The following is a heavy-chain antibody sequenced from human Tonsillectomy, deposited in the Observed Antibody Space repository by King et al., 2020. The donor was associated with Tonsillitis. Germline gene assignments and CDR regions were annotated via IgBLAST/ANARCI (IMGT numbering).Heavy chain of an antibody. CDR2: IYSGGST. CDR1: GFTVSSNY. J-gene: IGHJ4*02. V-gene: IGHV3-66*01. CDR3: ARGIADLYYFDY. Sequence: VQLVESGGGLVQPGGSLRLSCAASGFTVSSNYMSWVRQAPGKGLEWVSVIYSGGSTYYADSVKGRFTISRDISKNTLYLQMNSLRAEDTAVYYCARGIADLYYFDYWGQGTLVTVSS. D-gene: IGHD6-13*01.